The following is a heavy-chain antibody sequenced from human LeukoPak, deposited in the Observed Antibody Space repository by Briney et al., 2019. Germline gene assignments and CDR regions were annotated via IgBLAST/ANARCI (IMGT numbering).Heavy chain of an antibody. CDR3: AKDWGDFWSGYYNPGNWFDP. CDR1: GFTFSSYG. CDR2: IRYDGSNK. V-gene: IGHV3-30*02. D-gene: IGHD3-3*01. Sequence: GGSLRLSCAASGFTFSSYGMHWVRQAPGKGLEWVAFIRYDGSNKYYADSVKGRFTISRDNSKNTLYLQMNSLRAEDTAVYYCAKDWGDFWSGYYNPGNWFDPWGQGTLVTVSS. J-gene: IGHJ5*02.